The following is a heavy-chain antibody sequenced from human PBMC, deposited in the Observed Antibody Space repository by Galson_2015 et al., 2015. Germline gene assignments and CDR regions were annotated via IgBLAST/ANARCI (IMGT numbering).Heavy chain of an antibody. V-gene: IGHV3-23*01. D-gene: IGHD6-19*01. J-gene: IGHJ4*02. CDR3: TKERISVSGIFDY. CDR2: ISGSGGST. CDR1: GFTFSSYA. Sequence: SLRLSCAASGFTFSSYAMSWVRQTPGKGLEWISAISGSGGSTYYADSVKGRFTISRDNSKNTLYLQMNCLRAEDTAIYYCTKERISVSGIFDYWGQETLVTVSS.